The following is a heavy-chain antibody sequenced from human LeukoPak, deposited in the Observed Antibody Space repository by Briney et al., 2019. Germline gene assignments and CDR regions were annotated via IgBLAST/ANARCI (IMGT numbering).Heavy chain of an antibody. CDR3: ARDQCSGGSCYSNH. J-gene: IGHJ5*02. V-gene: IGHV3-21*01. D-gene: IGHD2-15*01. CDR2: ISSSSSYI. Sequence: EGSLRLSCAASGFTFSSYSMNWVRQAPGKGLEWVSSISSSSSYIYYADSVKGRFTISRDNAKNSLYLQMNSLRAEDTAVYYCARDQCSGGSCYSNHWGQGTLVTVSS. CDR1: GFTFSSYS.